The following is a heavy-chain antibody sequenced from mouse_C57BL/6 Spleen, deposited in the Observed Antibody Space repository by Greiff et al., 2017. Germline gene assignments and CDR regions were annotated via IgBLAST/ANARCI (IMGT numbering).Heavy chain of an antibody. J-gene: IGHJ3*01. Sequence: VQLQQSGAELVRPGASVKLSCTASGFNIKDYYMHWVKQRPEQGLEWIGRIDPEDGDTEYAPKFQGKATMTADTSSNTAYLQLSSLTSEDTAVYYCTTYPVITTVVAPSYWGQGTLVTVSA. CDR2: IDPEDGDT. CDR3: TTYPVITTVVAPSY. D-gene: IGHD1-1*01. V-gene: IGHV14-1*01. CDR1: GFNIKDYY.